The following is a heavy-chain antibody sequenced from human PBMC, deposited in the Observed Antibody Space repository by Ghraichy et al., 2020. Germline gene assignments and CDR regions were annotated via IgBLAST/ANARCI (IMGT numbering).Heavy chain of an antibody. V-gene: IGHV4-34*01. Sequence: SETLSLTCVVNGAFGGYYWSWIRQSPGKGLEWFGEIYPGGSANYNPSLRSRVTISVGASQRQFSLKLTSVTAADTAIYYCAKGRYCGGGGCFPRPSSFDSWGPGTLVTVSS. CDR3: AKGRYCGGGGCFPRPSSFDS. CDR1: GAFGGYY. D-gene: IGHD2-15*01. CDR2: IYPGGSA. J-gene: IGHJ4*02.